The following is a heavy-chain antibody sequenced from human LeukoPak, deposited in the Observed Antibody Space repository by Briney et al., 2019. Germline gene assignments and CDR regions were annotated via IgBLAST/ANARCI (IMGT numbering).Heavy chain of an antibody. Sequence: GGSLRLSCAASGFIFSRHALHWVRQAPGKGLEWVAVTSYDEREKYYADSVKGRFTISRDNSKNTLYLQMNSLRPEDTAVYYCARDRPHFDYWGQGTLVTVSS. V-gene: IGHV3-30*04. J-gene: IGHJ4*02. CDR3: ARDRPHFDY. CDR1: GFIFSRHA. CDR2: TSYDEREK.